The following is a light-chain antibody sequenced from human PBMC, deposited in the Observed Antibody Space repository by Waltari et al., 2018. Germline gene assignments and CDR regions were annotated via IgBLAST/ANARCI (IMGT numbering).Light chain of an antibody. CDR1: QSISTN. V-gene: IGKV3-15*01. CDR2: GAS. J-gene: IGKJ2*01. Sequence: EIVMTQSPATLSVSPGERATLSCRASQSISTNLAWYQQKPGQAPRLLISGASARATGSPGRVSGSGAGTAFTRTISSLQSEDVASYYCQQYNNWRPYTFGQGTKLEIK. CDR3: QQYNNWRPYT.